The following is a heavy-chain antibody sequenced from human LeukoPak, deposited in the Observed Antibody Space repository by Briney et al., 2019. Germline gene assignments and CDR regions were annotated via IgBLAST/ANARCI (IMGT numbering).Heavy chain of an antibody. V-gene: IGHV4-31*03. CDR2: IYYSGST. CDR3: ARARITMIVVVIPDAFDI. D-gene: IGHD3-22*01. J-gene: IGHJ3*02. CDR1: GGSISSGGYY. Sequence: PSETLSLTCTVSGGSISSGGYYWSWIRQHPGKGLEWIGYIYYSGSTYYNPSLKSRVTISADTSKNQFSLKLSSVTAADTAVYYCARARITMIVVVIPDAFDIWGQGTMVTLSS.